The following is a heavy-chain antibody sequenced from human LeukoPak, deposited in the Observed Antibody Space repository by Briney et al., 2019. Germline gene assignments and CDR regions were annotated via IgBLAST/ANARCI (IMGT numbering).Heavy chain of an antibody. CDR2: IIPIFGTA. CDR1: GGTFISYA. J-gene: IGHJ4*02. V-gene: IGHV1-69*13. Sequence: ASVKVSCKASGGTFISYAISWVRQAPGQGLEWMGGIIPIFGTANYAQKFQGRVTITADESTSTAYMGLSSLRSEDTAVYYCAGEAAGTFVYYFDYWGQGTLVTVSS. D-gene: IGHD6-19*01. CDR3: AGEAAGTFVYYFDY.